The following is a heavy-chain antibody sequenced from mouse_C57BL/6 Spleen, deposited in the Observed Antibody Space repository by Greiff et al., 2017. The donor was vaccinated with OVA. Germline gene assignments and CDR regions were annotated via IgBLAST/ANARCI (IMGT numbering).Heavy chain of an antibody. J-gene: IGHJ2*01. CDR1: GYTFTDYY. CDR2: INPNNGGT. CDR3: ARFLYYYGSSYDY. V-gene: IGHV1-26*01. Sequence: EVQLQQSGPELVKPGASVKISCKASGYTFTDYYMNWVKQSHGKSLEWIGDINPNNGGTSYNQKFKGKATLTVDKSSSTAYMELRSLTSEDSAVYYCARFLYYYGSSYDYWGQGTTLTVSS. D-gene: IGHD1-1*01.